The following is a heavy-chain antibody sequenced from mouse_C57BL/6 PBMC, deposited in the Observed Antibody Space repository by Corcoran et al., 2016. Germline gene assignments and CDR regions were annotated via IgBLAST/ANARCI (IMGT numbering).Heavy chain of an antibody. Sequence: EVQLQQSGAELVKPGASVKLSCPASGFNIKDYYMHWVKQRTEKGLEWIGRIDPEDGETKYAPKFQGKATITADTSSNTAYLQLSSLTSEDTAVYYCARHYGSREYYFDYWGQGTTLTVSS. CDR2: IDPEDGET. CDR1: GFNIKDYY. J-gene: IGHJ2*01. D-gene: IGHD1-1*01. CDR3: ARHYGSREYYFDY. V-gene: IGHV14-2*01.